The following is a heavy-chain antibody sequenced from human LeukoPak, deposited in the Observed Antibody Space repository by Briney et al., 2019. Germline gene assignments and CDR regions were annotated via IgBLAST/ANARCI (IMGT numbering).Heavy chain of an antibody. Sequence: GGSLRLSCAASGFTCTSYAMSWVRQAPGKGLEWVSTLSGSGTGIYYADSVRGRFTISRDTSKNTLYLQVNSLRVEDTAVYYCAKKRDDSEDVYFGAWGQETLVTVSS. J-gene: IGHJ5*02. CDR3: AKKRDDSEDVYFGA. D-gene: IGHD3-22*01. CDR2: LSGSGTGI. CDR1: GFTCTSYA. V-gene: IGHV3-23*01.